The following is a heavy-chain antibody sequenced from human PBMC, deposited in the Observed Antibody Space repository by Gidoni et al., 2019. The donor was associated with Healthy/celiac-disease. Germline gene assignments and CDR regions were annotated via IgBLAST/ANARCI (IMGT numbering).Heavy chain of an antibody. V-gene: IGHV3-23*01. J-gene: IGHJ6*02. D-gene: IGHD3-10*01. CDR3: ATLGTYGAGRGYYYGMDV. CDR1: GFTFGSYA. Sequence: EVQLLASGGGLVQPGASLRLSCAASGFTFGSYARSWVRQAPGTGLEWVSAISGSGGSTNYADSVKGRFTISRDNSKNTLYLQMNSLRAEDTAVYYCATLGTYGAGRGYYYGMDVWGQGTTVTVSS. CDR2: ISGSGGST.